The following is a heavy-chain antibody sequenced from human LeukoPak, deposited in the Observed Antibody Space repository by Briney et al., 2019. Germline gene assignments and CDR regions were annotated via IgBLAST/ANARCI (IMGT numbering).Heavy chain of an antibody. CDR1: GFTFSNYG. D-gene: IGHD6-19*01. V-gene: IGHV3-23*01. CDR2: ISGSGDRT. J-gene: IGHJ4*02. CDR3: AKGHIDSSGGYHYFDH. Sequence: GGSLRLSCVASGFTFSNYGMSWVRQAPGKGLERVSVISGSGDRTYYADSVKGRFTISRDNSKNTLHLQMNSLRVEDTAMYYCAKGHIDSSGGYHYFDHWAQGTLITVSS.